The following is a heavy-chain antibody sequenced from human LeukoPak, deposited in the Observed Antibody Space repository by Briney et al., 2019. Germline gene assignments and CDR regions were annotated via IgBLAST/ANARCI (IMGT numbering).Heavy chain of an antibody. CDR3: ARAPNWVAGTAFDY. CDR1: GFTFSSYW. CDR2: INSDGSST. D-gene: IGHD6-19*01. Sequence: GGSLRLSCAASGFTFSSYWMHWVRQAPGKGLVWVSRINSDGSSTSYADSVKGRFTISRDNAKNTLYLQMNSLRAEDTAVYYCARAPNWVAGTAFDYWGQETLVTVSS. J-gene: IGHJ4*02. V-gene: IGHV3-74*01.